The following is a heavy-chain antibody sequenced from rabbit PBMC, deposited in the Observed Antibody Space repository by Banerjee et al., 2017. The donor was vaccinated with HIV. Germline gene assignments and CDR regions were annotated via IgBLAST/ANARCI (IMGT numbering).Heavy chain of an antibody. CDR2: IYSSSGST. D-gene: IGHD6-1*01. Sequence: QSLEESGGDLVKPGASLTLTCTASGLDFSSSYWICWVRQAPGKGLEWIACIYSSSGSTYYANWAKGRFTISKTSSTTVTLQMTSLTAADTATYFCARAQYTYGYAAYAYATRLDLWGPGTLVTVS. CDR1: GLDFSSSYW. J-gene: IGHJ6*01. V-gene: IGHV1S40*01. CDR3: ARAQYTYGYAAYAYATRLDL.